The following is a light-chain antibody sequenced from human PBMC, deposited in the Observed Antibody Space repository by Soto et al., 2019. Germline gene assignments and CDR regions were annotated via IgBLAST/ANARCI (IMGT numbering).Light chain of an antibody. V-gene: IGKV3-20*01. CDR3: QQYGTSPPVYT. CDR2: GTY. CDR1: QSISSTY. J-gene: IGKJ2*01. Sequence: EIVLTQSPGTLSLSPGERATLSCRTSQSISSTYLAWYQQKPGQAPRLLIYGTYSRATGIPDRFSGSGSGRDFTLTISILEPEDFAVYSCQQYGTSPPVYTFGQGTKLEIK.